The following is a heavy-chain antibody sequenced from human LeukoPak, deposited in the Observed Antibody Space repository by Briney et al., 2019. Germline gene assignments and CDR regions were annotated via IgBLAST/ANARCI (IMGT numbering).Heavy chain of an antibody. Sequence: GGSLRLSCAASGFAFSSQAMGWVRQAPGKGLEWVSVISDSGSITYYADSVKGRFTIPRDNSRNTLFLQMNSLRAEDTAVYYCAKDARRTSGWYFFDYWGQGILVTVSS. CDR3: AKDARRTSGWYFFDY. V-gene: IGHV3-23*01. J-gene: IGHJ4*02. CDR1: GFAFSSQA. CDR2: ISDSGSIT. D-gene: IGHD6-19*01.